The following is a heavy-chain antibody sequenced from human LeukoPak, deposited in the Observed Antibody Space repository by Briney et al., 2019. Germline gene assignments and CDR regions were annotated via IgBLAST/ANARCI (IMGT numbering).Heavy chain of an antibody. CDR1: GYTFTGYY. V-gene: IGHV1-2*02. Sequence: ASVKVSCKASGYTFTGYYMHWVRQAPGQGLEWMGWINPNSGGTNYAQKFQGRVTMTRDTSISTAYMELSRLRSDDTAVYYCARNSGYDFRYYYYYMDVWGKGNTVTVSS. J-gene: IGHJ6*03. D-gene: IGHD5-12*01. CDR2: INPNSGGT. CDR3: ARNSGYDFRYYYYYMDV.